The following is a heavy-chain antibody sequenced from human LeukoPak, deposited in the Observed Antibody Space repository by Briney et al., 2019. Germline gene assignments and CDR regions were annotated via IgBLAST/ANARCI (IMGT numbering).Heavy chain of an antibody. V-gene: IGHV3-30*03. D-gene: IGHD4-17*01. CDR1: GFTFRNAW. Sequence: GGSLRLSCAASGFTFRNAWMSWVRQAPGKGLEWVAVISYDGSNKYYADSVKGRFTISRDNSKNTLYLQMNSLRAEDTAVYYCATEAEATVTTGLDYWGQGTLVTVSS. CDR2: ISYDGSNK. CDR3: ATEAEATVTTGLDY. J-gene: IGHJ4*02.